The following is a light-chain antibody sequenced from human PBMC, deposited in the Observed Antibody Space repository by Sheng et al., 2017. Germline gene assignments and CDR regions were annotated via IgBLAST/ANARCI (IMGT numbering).Light chain of an antibody. CDR2: DAS. J-gene: IGKJ4*01. CDR3: QQYYNTPFT. CDR1: QGFSNS. V-gene: IGKV1-NL1*01. Sequence: DIQMTQSPSSLSASVGDRVSITCRASQGFSNSLAWYQQKPGTAPKLLLYDASTLQSGVPSRFRGSGSGTDYTLTITNLQPEDFATYYCQQYYNTPFTFGGGTKVEDQT.